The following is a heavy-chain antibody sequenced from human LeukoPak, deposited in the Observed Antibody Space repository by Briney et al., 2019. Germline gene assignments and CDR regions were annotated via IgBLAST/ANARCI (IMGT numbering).Heavy chain of an antibody. CDR3: AKVPYYDILTGPTPLDYFDY. CDR2: ISGSGGST. J-gene: IGHJ4*02. CDR1: GFTFSSYA. D-gene: IGHD3-9*01. Sequence: GGSLRLSCAASGFTFSSYAMSWVRQAPGTGLEWVSAISGSGGSTYYADSVKDRFTISRDNSKNTLYLQMNSLRAEDTAVYYCAKVPYYDILTGPTPLDYFDYWGQGTLVTVSS. V-gene: IGHV3-23*01.